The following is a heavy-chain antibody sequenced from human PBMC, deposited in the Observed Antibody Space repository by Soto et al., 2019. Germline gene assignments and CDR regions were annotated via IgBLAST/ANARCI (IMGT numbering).Heavy chain of an antibody. D-gene: IGHD3-3*01. Sequence: GGSVRLAXAASGFTFSNAWMSWVRQAPGKGLAWVGRIKSKTDGGTTDYAAPATGRLAISRGDSKNTLYLPMHSLKTEDTAVYYCTTDPKPDYDVWSGYSYYYDGMDIWVQETSATVS. CDR3: TTDPKPDYDVWSGYSYYYDGMDI. CDR1: GFTFSNAW. CDR2: IKSKTDGGTT. V-gene: IGHV3-15*01. J-gene: IGHJ6*02.